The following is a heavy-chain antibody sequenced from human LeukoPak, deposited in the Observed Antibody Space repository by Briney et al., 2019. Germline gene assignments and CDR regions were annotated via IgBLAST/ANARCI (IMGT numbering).Heavy chain of an antibody. CDR2: ISGGGGST. Sequence: GGSLRLSCAASGFTFSNDAMSWVRQAPRGGLGWVSAISGGGGSTYYADSVKGRFTISRDNSKNTLYLQMNSLRAQDTDVYSCARVRRNAFDIWGQGTMVTVSS. J-gene: IGHJ3*02. CDR1: GFTFSNDA. V-gene: IGHV3-23*01. CDR3: ARVRRNAFDI.